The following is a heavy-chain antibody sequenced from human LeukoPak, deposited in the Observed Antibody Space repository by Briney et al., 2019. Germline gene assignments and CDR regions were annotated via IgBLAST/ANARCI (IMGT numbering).Heavy chain of an antibody. V-gene: IGHV4-34*01. D-gene: IGHD1-26*01. CDR3: ARHLSGSYSFDY. CDR1: GGSLSGYY. CDR2: INHSGST. Sequence: SETLSLTCAVYGGSLSGYYWSWIRQPPGKGLEWIGEINHSGSTNYNPSLKSRVTISVDTSKNQFSLKLSSVTAADTAVYYCARHLSGSYSFDYWGQGTLVTVSS. J-gene: IGHJ4*02.